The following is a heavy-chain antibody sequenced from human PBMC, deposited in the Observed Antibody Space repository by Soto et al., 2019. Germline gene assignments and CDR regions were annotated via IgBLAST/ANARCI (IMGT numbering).Heavy chain of an antibody. J-gene: IGHJ4*02. V-gene: IGHV3-73*01. CDR1: GFTFSGSA. Sequence: GGSLRLSCAASGFTFSGSAMHWVRQASGKGLEWVGRIRSKPNSYATEYGASVQGRFTISRDDSKNTAYLHMNNLKTEDTAVYYCISFCSSCFFDYWGQGTPVTVPQ. D-gene: IGHD6-13*01. CDR2: IRSKPNSYAT. CDR3: ISFCSSCFFDY.